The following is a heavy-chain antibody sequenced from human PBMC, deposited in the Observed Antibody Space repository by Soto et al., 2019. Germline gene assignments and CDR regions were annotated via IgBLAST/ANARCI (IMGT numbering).Heavy chain of an antibody. CDR2: SRNRVNNLST. V-gene: IGHV3-72*01. J-gene: IGHJ4*02. D-gene: IGHD2-15*01. CDR3: SRVGPSAKSPDY. CDR1: EFSFSDQY. Sequence: GGSLRLSCTVSAGSEFSFSDQYMDWVRQAPGKGLEWVGRSRNRVNNLSTAYAASVQGRFTISRDESKNTVYLQMNSLKTDDTAVYYCSRVGPSAKSPDYWGQGTLVTVSS.